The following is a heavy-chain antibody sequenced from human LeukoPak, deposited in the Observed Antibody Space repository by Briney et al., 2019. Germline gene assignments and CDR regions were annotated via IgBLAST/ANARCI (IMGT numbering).Heavy chain of an antibody. Sequence: ASVKVSCKASGGTFSSYAISWVRQAPGQGLEWMGGIIPIFGTANYAQKFQGRVTISADKSTSTAYMELSSLRSEDTAVCYCARGLWFGEFAFDYWGQGTVVTVSS. CDR3: ARGLWFGEFAFDY. CDR1: GGTFSSYA. CDR2: IIPIFGTA. J-gene: IGHJ4*02. D-gene: IGHD3-10*01. V-gene: IGHV1-69*06.